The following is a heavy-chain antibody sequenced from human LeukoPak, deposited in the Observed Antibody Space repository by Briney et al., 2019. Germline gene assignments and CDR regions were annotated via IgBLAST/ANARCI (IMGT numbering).Heavy chain of an antibody. V-gene: IGHV3-21*01. CDR3: ARDSAYDSSGPFDY. D-gene: IGHD3-22*01. CDR2: ISSRSSYM. J-gene: IGHJ4*02. CDR1: GFTFSSYS. Sequence: GGSLRLSCAASGFTFSSYSMNWVRQAPGKGLEWVSSISSRSSYMYYADSVKGRFTISRDNAKNSVYLQMNSLRAEDTAVFYCARDSAYDSSGPFDYWGQGNLVTVSS.